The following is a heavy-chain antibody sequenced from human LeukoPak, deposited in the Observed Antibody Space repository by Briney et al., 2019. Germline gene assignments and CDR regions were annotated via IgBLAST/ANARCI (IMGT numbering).Heavy chain of an antibody. J-gene: IGHJ4*02. Sequence: GGSLRLSCAASGFTFSSYSMNWVRQAPGKGLKWVSSISSSSSYIYYADSVKGRFTISRDNAKNSLYLQMNSLRAEDTAVYYCASHSGYDIQKRDYWGQGTLVTVSS. CDR1: GFTFSSYS. CDR3: ASHSGYDIQKRDY. V-gene: IGHV3-21*01. D-gene: IGHD5-12*01. CDR2: ISSSSSYI.